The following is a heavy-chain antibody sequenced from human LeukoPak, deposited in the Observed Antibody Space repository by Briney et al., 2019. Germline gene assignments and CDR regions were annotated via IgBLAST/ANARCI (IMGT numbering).Heavy chain of an antibody. CDR1: GFTFSSYA. CDR3: ATPGPGYCSSSSCYHRS. J-gene: IGHJ4*02. D-gene: IGHD2-2*01. Sequence: GGSLRLSCAASGFTFSSYAMSWVRQAPGKGLEWVSAISGSGASTYYADSVKGRFTISRDNSKNTLYLQMNSLRAEDTAIYYCATPGPGYCSSSSCYHRSWGQGTLVTVSS. CDR2: ISGSGAST. V-gene: IGHV3-23*01.